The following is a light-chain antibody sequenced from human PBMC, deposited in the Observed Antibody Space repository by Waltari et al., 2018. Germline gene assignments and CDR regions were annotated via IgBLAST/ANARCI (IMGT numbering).Light chain of an antibody. CDR1: XXXLGXXT. Sequence: QSVLTQPPSASGTSGQTAASSGSGSXXXLGXXTGKWHQPVPVIAPKLLIYVSNTRPSGVPDRFPGSKSCPSAALAISGLRSEDEADYYCASWDGSLSGWLFGGGTKLTVL. V-gene: IGLV1-44*01. CDR3: ASWDGSLSGWL. J-gene: IGLJ3*02. CDR2: VSN.